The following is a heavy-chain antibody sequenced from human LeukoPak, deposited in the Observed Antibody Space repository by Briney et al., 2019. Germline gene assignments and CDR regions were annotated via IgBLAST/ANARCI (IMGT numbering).Heavy chain of an antibody. CDR3: ARDDIVVVVAATRYYYYGMDV. J-gene: IGHJ6*02. Sequence: SVKVSCKASGGTFSSYAISWVRQAPGQGLEWMGRIIPILGIANYAQKFQGRVTITADKSTSTAYMELSSLRSEDTAVYYCARDDIVVVVAATRYYYYGMDVWGQGTTVTVSS. CDR2: IIPILGIA. V-gene: IGHV1-69*04. D-gene: IGHD2-15*01. CDR1: GGTFSSYA.